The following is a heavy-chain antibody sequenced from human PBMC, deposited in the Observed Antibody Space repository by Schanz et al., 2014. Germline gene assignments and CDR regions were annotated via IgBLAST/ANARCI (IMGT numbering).Heavy chain of an antibody. CDR2: ISYDGSHK. Sequence: VQLEESGGGVVQPGGSLRLSCAASGFSFSGSGMHWVRQAPGEGLEWVAVISYDGSHKDYADSVKGRFTISRDNSKNTLYLQMNSLRAEDTAVYYCARDRQQLVGRIGYYYGMDVWGQGTTVSVSS. CDR1: GFSFSGSG. V-gene: IGHV3-30*19. CDR3: ARDRQQLVGRIGYYYGMDV. D-gene: IGHD6-13*01. J-gene: IGHJ6*02.